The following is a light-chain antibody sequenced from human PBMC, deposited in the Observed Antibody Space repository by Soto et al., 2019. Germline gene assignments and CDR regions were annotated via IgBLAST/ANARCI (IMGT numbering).Light chain of an antibody. CDR2: GAS. J-gene: IGKJ1*01. CDR3: QQYGSSPWA. CDR1: QSVSSSY. V-gene: IGKV3-20*01. Sequence: EIELTQSPGTLSLSPGERATLSCRASQSVSSSYLAWYQQKPDQAPRLLIYGASSRATGIPDRFSGSGSGTDFTLTISRLEPEDFAVYYCQQYGSSPWAFGQGTKVEIK.